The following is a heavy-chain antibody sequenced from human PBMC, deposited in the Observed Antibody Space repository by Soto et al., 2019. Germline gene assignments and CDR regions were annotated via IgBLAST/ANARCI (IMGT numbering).Heavy chain of an antibody. J-gene: IGHJ5*02. CDR3: ARVMFITLGRYNWFLP. Sequence: SVKVSCKASGGTFSSYAISWVRQAPGQGLEWMGGIIPIFGTANYAQRFQGRVTITADESTSTAYMELSSLRSEDTAVYYCARVMFITLGRYNWFLPWGQGILVTVFS. CDR1: GGTFSSYA. CDR2: IIPIFGTA. D-gene: IGHD3-16*01. V-gene: IGHV1-69*13.